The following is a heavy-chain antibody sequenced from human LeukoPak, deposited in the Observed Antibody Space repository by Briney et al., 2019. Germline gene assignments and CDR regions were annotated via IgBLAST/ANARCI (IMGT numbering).Heavy chain of an antibody. CDR2: ISSSSSYI. J-gene: IGHJ4*02. Sequence: GGSLRLSCAASGFTFSSYSMNWVRQAPGKGLEWVSSISSSSSYIYYADSVKGRFTISRDNAKNSLYLQMNSLRAEDTAVYYCASYTPRGTAMETWGQGTLVTVSS. V-gene: IGHV3-21*01. D-gene: IGHD5-18*01. CDR3: ASYTPRGTAMET. CDR1: GFTFSSYS.